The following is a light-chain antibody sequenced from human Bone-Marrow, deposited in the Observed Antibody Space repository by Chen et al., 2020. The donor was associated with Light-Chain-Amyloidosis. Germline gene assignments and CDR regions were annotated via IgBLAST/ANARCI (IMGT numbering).Light chain of an antibody. CDR3: QSADSSGTYEVI. CDR1: DLPTKY. V-gene: IGLV3-25*03. CDR2: RDT. Sequence: SYELTQPPSVSVSPGQTARITCSGDDLPTKYAYWYQQKPGQAPVLVIHRDTERHSGISERFSGSSSGTTATLTISGVQAEDEADYHCQSADSSGTYEVIFGGGIKLTVL. J-gene: IGLJ2*01.